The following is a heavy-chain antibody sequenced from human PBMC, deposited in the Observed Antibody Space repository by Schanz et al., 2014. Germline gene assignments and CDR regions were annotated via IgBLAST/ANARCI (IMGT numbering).Heavy chain of an antibody. CDR2: INPSGGST. Sequence: VQSVHSGTEVQKLGASVKVSCKASGYTFTSDSMHWVRQAPGQGLEWMGMINPSGGSTTYAQKFQGRVTMTRDTSTSTVYMELSSLRSDDTAVYYCGRGFSRSYIDFWGQGTLXTVSS. J-gene: IGHJ4*02. CDR1: GYTFTSDS. V-gene: IGHV1-46*03. D-gene: IGHD6-6*01. CDR3: GRGFSRSYIDF.